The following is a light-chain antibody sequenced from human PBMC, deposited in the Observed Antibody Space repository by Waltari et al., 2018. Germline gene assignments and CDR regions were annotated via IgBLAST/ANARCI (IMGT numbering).Light chain of an antibody. V-gene: IGKV4-1*01. Sequence: DIVMTQSPDSLAVSPGERATIHCKSSQSVLYSSNNKNYLAWYQQKPGQPPKLLIYWAATRESGVPDRFSGSGSGTDFTLTISSLQAEDVAVYYCQQYYSNPRMFGQGTKVEIK. CDR2: WAA. CDR3: QQYYSNPRM. CDR1: QSVLYSSNNKNY. J-gene: IGKJ1*01.